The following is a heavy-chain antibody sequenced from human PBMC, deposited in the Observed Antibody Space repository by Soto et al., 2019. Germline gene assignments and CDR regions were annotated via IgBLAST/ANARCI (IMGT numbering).Heavy chain of an antibody. CDR1: GFTFSSYG. V-gene: IGHV3-33*01. CDR2: IWYDGSNK. CDR3: AGRGNWNLGDY. J-gene: IGHJ4*02. Sequence: QVQLVESGGGVVQPGRSLRLSCAASGFTFSSYGMHWVRQAPGKGLEWVAVIWYDGSNKYYADSVKGRFTISRDNSKNTLYLQMNSLRAEDTAVYYCAGRGNWNLGDYWGQGTLVTVSS. D-gene: IGHD1-1*01.